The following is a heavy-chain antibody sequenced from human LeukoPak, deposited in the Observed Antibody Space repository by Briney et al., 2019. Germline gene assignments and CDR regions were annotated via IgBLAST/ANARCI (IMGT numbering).Heavy chain of an antibody. CDR3: ARGWLAETTVVTPYNY. CDR2: IIPIFGTA. CDR1: GGTFSNSA. Sequence: SVKVSCKASGGTFSNSAINWVRQAPGQGLEWMGGIIPIFGTAHYAQKFQGRVTITADESTSTAYMELRSLRSEDTAMYYCARGWLAETTVVTPYNYWGQGTLVTVSS. V-gene: IGHV1-69*13. D-gene: IGHD4-23*01. J-gene: IGHJ4*02.